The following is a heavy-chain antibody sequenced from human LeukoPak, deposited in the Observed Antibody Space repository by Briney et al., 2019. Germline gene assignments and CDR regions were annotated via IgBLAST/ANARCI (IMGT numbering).Heavy chain of an antibody. D-gene: IGHD4-23*01. V-gene: IGHV3-23*01. Sequence: GGSLRLSCAASGFTFSSYAMSWVRQAPGKGLEWVSTIRGSGGSTYYADSVKGRFTISRDNSKNTLYLQMNSLRAEDTAVYYCAKDSGHYGGNSGWFDPWGQGTLVTVSS. CDR1: GFTFSSYA. CDR3: AKDSGHYGGNSGWFDP. J-gene: IGHJ5*02. CDR2: IRGSGGST.